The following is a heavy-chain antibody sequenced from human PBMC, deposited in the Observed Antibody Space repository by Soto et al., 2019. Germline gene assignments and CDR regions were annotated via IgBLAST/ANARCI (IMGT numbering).Heavy chain of an antibody. D-gene: IGHD3-3*01. CDR2: IWYDGSNK. J-gene: IGHJ4*02. CDR1: GFTFSSYG. V-gene: IGHV3-33*01. Sequence: GGSLRLSCAASGFTFSSYGMHWVRQAPGKGLEWVAVIWYDGSNKYYADSVKGRFTISRDNSKNTLYLQMNSLRAEDTAVYYCAREDAYDFWSGYYIRAFDYWGQGTLVTVSS. CDR3: AREDAYDFWSGYYIRAFDY.